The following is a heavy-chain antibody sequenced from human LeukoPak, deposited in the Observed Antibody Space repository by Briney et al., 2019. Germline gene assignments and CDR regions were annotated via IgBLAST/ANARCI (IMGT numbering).Heavy chain of an antibody. D-gene: IGHD3-22*01. J-gene: IGHJ4*02. CDR1: GGSFSGYY. CDR2: INHSGST. V-gene: IGHV4-34*01. CDR3: ARDHSSADYLGVFGY. Sequence: PSETLSLTCAVYGGSFSGYYWSWIRQPPGKGLEWIGEINHSGSTNYNPSLKSRVTISVDTSKNQFSLKLSSVTAADTAVYFCARDHSSADYLGVFGYWGQGTLVTVSS.